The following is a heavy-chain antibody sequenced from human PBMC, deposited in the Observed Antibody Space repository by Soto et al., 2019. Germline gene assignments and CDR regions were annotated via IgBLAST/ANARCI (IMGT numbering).Heavy chain of an antibody. CDR3: ARVVPGAEAWFGP. J-gene: IGHJ5*02. Sequence: ASVKVSCKTSGYTFSNYGSTWVRHAPGQPLEWLGWISLYSDGTNYAQKFQGRVSMTTDTSTTTAYMELRSLRSDDTAVYYCARVVPGAEAWFGPWGQGTLVTISS. CDR2: ISLYSDGT. CDR1: GYTFSNYG. D-gene: IGHD2-2*01. V-gene: IGHV1-18*01.